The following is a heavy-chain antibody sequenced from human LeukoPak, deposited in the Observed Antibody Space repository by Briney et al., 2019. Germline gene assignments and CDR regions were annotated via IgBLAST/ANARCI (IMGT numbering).Heavy chain of an antibody. J-gene: IGHJ6*02. D-gene: IGHD1-1*01. V-gene: IGHV3-23*01. CDR2: ISGSGGST. CDR1: GFTFSSYA. Sequence: GGSLRLSCAASGFTFSSYAMSWVRQAPGKGLEWVSAISGSGGSTYYADSVKGRFTISRDNSKNTLYLQMNSLRAEDTAVYYCAKSTTGNKYYYGMDVWGQGTTVTVSS. CDR3: AKSTTGNKYYYGMDV.